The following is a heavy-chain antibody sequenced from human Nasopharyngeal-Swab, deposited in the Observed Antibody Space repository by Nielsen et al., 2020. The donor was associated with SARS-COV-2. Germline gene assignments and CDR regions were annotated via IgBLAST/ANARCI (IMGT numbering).Heavy chain of an antibody. CDR2: FDPEDGET. D-gene: IGHD1-7*01. Sequence: ASVKVSCKVSGYTLTELSMHWVRQAPGKGLEWTGGFDPEDGETIYAQKFQGRVTMTEDTSTDTAYMELSSLRSEDTAVYYCATGGPITGTINWFDPWGQGTLVTVSS. CDR1: GYTLTELS. CDR3: ATGGPITGTINWFDP. J-gene: IGHJ5*02. V-gene: IGHV1-24*01.